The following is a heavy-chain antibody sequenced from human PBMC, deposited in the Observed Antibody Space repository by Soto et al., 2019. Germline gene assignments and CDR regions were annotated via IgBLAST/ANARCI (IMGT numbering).Heavy chain of an antibody. CDR1: GGSISSYY. Sequence: SETLSLTCTVSGGSISSYYWSWIRQPPGKGLEWIGYIYYSGSTNYNPSLKSRVTISVDTSKSQFSLKLSSVTAADTAVYYCARQTPREDIVVVPAALAYWGQGTLVTVSS. J-gene: IGHJ4*02. CDR3: ARQTPREDIVVVPAALAY. CDR2: IYYSGST. V-gene: IGHV4-59*08. D-gene: IGHD2-2*01.